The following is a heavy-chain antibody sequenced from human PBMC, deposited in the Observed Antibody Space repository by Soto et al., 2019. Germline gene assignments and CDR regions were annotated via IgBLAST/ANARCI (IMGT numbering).Heavy chain of an antibody. J-gene: IGHJ5*02. D-gene: IGHD6-6*01. V-gene: IGHV1-69*13. CDR2: IIPIFGTA. CDR3: ARAPAGSIAAFRFDP. CDR1: GGTFSSYA. Sequence: ASVKVSCKASGGTFSSYAISWVRQAPGQGLEWMGGIIPIFGTANYAQKFQGRVTITADESTSTAYMELSSLRSEDTAVYYCARAPAGSIAAFRFDPWGQGTLVTVSS.